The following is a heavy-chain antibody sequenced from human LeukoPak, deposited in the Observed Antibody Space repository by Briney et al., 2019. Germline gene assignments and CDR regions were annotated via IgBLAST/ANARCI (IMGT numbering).Heavy chain of an antibody. J-gene: IGHJ4*02. Sequence: GGSPRLSCAASGFAFNNYAMTWVRQAPGKGLEWVSNINDNGGQRHYADSVKGRFTISRDNSENTLFLQMDSLRAEDTAVYYCAKTQWKVGATDYFDYWGQGILVTVSS. D-gene: IGHD1-26*01. CDR3: AKTQWKVGATDYFDY. CDR1: GFAFNNYA. V-gene: IGHV3-23*01. CDR2: INDNGGQR.